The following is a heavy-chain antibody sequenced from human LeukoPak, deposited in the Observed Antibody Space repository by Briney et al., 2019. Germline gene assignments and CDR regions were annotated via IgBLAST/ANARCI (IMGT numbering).Heavy chain of an antibody. D-gene: IGHD3-10*01. CDR2: ISGYNGNT. CDR1: GYTFSSYG. CDR3: ARDLYSRRMDYYGSGSFFAY. J-gene: IGHJ4*02. Sequence: WASVKVSCKASGYTFSSYGISWVRRAPGQGLGWVGWISGYNGNTNYAQKLQDRVTMTTDTSTSTAYIELRSLISDDTAVYYCARDLYSRRMDYYGSGSFFAYWGQGTLVTVSS. V-gene: IGHV1-18*01.